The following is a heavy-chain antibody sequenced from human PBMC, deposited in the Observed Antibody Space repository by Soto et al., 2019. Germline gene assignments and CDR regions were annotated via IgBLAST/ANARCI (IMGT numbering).Heavy chain of an antibody. CDR2: INPNSGGT. Sequence: QVQLVQSGAEVKKPGASVKVSCKASGYTFTGYYMHWVRQAPGQGLEWMGWINPNSGGTNYAQKFQGWVTMTRDTSMSTAYMELSRLRSSDTAVYSCVRGGYCSDGSCYSTARCNWFDHWGQGTLVTVSS. CDR3: VRGGYCSDGSCYSTARCNWFDH. V-gene: IGHV1-2*04. CDR1: GYTFTGYY. J-gene: IGHJ5*02. D-gene: IGHD2-15*01.